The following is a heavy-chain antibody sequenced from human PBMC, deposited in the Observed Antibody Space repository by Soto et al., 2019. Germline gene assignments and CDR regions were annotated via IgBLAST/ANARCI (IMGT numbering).Heavy chain of an antibody. J-gene: IGHJ6*02. D-gene: IGHD1-1*01. Sequence: GASVKVSCKASGGTFSSYAISWVRQAPGQGLEWMGGIIPIFVTANYAQKFQGRVTITADESTSTAYMELSSLRSEDTAVYYCARLIGTTGTTVSYYYYGMDVWGQGTTVTVSS. CDR1: GGTFSSYA. V-gene: IGHV1-69*13. CDR3: ARLIGTTGTTVSYYYYGMDV. CDR2: IIPIFVTA.